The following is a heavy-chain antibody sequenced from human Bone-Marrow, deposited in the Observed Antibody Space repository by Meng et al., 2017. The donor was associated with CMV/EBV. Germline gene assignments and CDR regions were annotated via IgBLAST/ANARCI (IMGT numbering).Heavy chain of an antibody. J-gene: IGHJ4*02. CDR2: IRYDGSNK. CDR1: GFTFSSYG. CDR3: AKDGVTVVPAANEYYFDY. V-gene: IGHV3-30*02. Sequence: GGSLRLSCAASGFTFSSYGMHWVRQAPGKGLEWVASIRYDGSNKYYADSVKGRFTISRDNSKNTLYLQMNSLRAEDTAVYYCAKDGVTVVPAANEYYFDYWGQGTLVTVSS. D-gene: IGHD2-2*01.